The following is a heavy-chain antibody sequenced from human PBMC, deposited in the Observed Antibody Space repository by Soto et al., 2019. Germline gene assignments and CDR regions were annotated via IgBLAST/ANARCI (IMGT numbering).Heavy chain of an antibody. Sequence: KFQGRVTITRDTSASTAYMELSSLRSEDTAVYYCARGNDGITIFGVVSNWFDPWGQGTLVTVSS. V-gene: IGHV1-3*01. D-gene: IGHD3-3*01. CDR3: ARGNDGITIFGVVSNWFDP. J-gene: IGHJ5*02.